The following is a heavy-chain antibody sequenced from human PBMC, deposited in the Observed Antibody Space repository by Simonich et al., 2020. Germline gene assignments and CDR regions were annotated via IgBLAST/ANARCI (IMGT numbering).Heavy chain of an antibody. CDR1: GFTFSSYS. D-gene: IGHD3-10*01. CDR2: ISSSSSSI. J-gene: IGHJ4*02. Sequence: GGLVKPGGSLRLSCAASGFTFSSYSMNWVRQAPGKGLEWVSSISSSSSSIYYADSVKGRFTISRDNAKNSLYLQMNSLRAEDTAEYYCARDTSYYGSGSYYFDYWGQGTLVTVSS. V-gene: IGHV3-21*01. CDR3: ARDTSYYGSGSYYFDY.